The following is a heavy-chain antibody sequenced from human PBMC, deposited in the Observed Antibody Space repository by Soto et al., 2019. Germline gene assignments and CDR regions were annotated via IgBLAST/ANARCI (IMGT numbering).Heavy chain of an antibody. V-gene: IGHV3-30-3*01. Sequence: QVQLVESGGGVVQPGRSLRLSCAASGFTFCSYAMHWVRQAPGKGLEWVAVISYDGSNKYYADSVKGRFTISRDNSKNTLYLQMNSLRAEDTAVYYCARGRSIAARKNYYYGMDVWGQGTTVTVSS. CDR3: ARGRSIAARKNYYYGMDV. CDR1: GFTFCSYA. D-gene: IGHD6-6*01. CDR2: ISYDGSNK. J-gene: IGHJ6*02.